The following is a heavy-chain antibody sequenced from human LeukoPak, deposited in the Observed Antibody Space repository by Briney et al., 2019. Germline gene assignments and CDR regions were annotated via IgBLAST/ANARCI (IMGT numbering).Heavy chain of an antibody. D-gene: IGHD3-3*01. Sequence: SETLPLTCAVYGGSFSGYYWSWIRQPPGKGLEWIGEINHSGSTNYNPSLKSRVTISVDTSKNQFSLKLSSATAADTAVYYCARGVRFWDPYGMDVWGQGTTVTVSS. CDR3: ARGVRFWDPYGMDV. CDR2: INHSGST. CDR1: GGSFSGYY. J-gene: IGHJ6*02. V-gene: IGHV4-34*01.